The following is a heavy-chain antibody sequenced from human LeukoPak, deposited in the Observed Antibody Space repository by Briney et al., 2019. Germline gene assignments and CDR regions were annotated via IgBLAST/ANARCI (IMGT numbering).Heavy chain of an antibody. V-gene: IGHV4-39*01. CDR2: IYYSGST. Sequence: SETLSLTCTVSGGSISSSSYYWGWIRQLPGKGLEWIGSIYYSGSTYYNPSLKSRVTISVDTSKNQFSLKLSSVTAADTAVYYCASPIAAAGQEEYFQHWGQGTLVTVSS. J-gene: IGHJ1*01. CDR3: ASPIAAAGQEEYFQH. CDR1: GGSISSSSYY. D-gene: IGHD6-13*01.